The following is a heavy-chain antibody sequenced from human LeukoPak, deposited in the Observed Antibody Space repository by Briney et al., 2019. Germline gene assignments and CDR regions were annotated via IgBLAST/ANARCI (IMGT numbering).Heavy chain of an antibody. V-gene: IGHV3-30-3*01. D-gene: IGHD3-16*01. Sequence: GGSLRLSCAASAFTFNNYAMHWVRQPPGKGLEWVAVISYDGSNKYYADSVKGRFTISRDNSKNTLFLQMNSLRTEDTAIYYCARDLDDYVWGRYFDYWGQGTLVTVSS. CDR3: ARDLDDYVWGRYFDY. J-gene: IGHJ4*02. CDR1: AFTFNNYA. CDR2: ISYDGSNK.